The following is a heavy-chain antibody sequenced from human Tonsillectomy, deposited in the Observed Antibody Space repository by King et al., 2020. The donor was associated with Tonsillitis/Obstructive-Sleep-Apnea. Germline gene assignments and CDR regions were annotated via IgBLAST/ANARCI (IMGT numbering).Heavy chain of an antibody. CDR3: AIGRDLYYMDV. J-gene: IGHJ6*03. CDR1: GFTFDDYA. Sequence: VQLVESGGGLVQPGRSLRLSCTASGFTFDDYAMHWVRQAPGKGLEWVSGISWNSGSIGYADSVKGRFTISRDNAKNSLYLQMNSLRAEDTALYYCAIGRDLYYMDVWGKGTPVTVSS. V-gene: IGHV3-9*01. CDR2: ISWNSGSI. D-gene: IGHD3/OR15-3a*01.